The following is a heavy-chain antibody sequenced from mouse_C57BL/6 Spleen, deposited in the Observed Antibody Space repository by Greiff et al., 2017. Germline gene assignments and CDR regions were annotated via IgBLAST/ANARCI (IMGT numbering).Heavy chain of an antibody. Sequence: EVQLVESGGGLVQPGGSLKLSCAASGIDFSRSWMSWVRRAPGKGLEWIGEITPDSSTINSAPSLKDKFIISRDNAKNTLYLQMSKVRSEDTALYYCARPYYGSSDWYFDVWCTGTTVTVSS. J-gene: IGHJ1*03. CDR3: ARPYYGSSDWYFDV. CDR2: ITPDSSTI. V-gene: IGHV4-1*01. CDR1: GIDFSRSW. D-gene: IGHD1-1*01.